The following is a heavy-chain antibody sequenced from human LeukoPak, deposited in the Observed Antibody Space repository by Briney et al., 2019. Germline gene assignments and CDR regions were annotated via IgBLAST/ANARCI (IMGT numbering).Heavy chain of an antibody. Sequence: SETLSLTCTVSGGSISSYYWSWIRQPPGKGLEWIGYIYCSGSTNYNPSLKSRVTISVDTSKNQFSLKLSSVTAADTAVYYCARTNDLYYYDSSGSGPLDAFDIWGQGTMVTVSS. CDR1: GGSISSYY. V-gene: IGHV4-59*01. D-gene: IGHD3-22*01. CDR2: IYCSGST. J-gene: IGHJ3*02. CDR3: ARTNDLYYYDSSGSGPLDAFDI.